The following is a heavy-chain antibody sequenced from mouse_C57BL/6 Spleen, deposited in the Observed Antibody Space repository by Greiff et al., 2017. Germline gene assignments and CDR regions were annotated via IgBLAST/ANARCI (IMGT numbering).Heavy chain of an antibody. Sequence: QVQLQQPGAELVKPGASVKMSCKASGYTFTSYWITWVKQRPGQGLEWIGDIYPGSGSTNYNEKFKSKATLTVDTSSSTAYMQLSSMTSEDSAVYYCARGGNYVWYFDVWGKGTTVTVSA. CDR3: ARGGNYVWYFDV. J-gene: IGHJ1*03. CDR2: IYPGSGST. V-gene: IGHV1-55*01. D-gene: IGHD2-1*01. CDR1: GYTFTSYW.